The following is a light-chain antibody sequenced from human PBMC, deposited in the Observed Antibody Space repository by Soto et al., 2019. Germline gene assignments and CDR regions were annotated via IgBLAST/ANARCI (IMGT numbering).Light chain of an antibody. CDR3: QQYYSTPIT. V-gene: IGKV4-1*01. CDR1: QSVFFSSNNKNY. CDR2: WAS. Sequence: DIVMTQSPDSLAVSLGERATIHCKSSQSVFFSSNNKNYLAWYRQKPGQPPKLLIYWASTRESGVPDRCSGSGSGTDFTLTISSLQAEDVAVYYCQQYYSTPITFGQGTRLEI. J-gene: IGKJ5*01.